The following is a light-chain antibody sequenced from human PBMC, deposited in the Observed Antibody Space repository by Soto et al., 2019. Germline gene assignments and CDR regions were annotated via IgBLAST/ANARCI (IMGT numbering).Light chain of an antibody. CDR3: QQLYTLPFT. V-gene: IGKV1-9*01. J-gene: IGKJ5*01. CDR2: EAS. CDR1: HDISTF. Sequence: DIQLTQSPSLLSASIGDRVTITCRASHDISTFLAWYQQKPGKAPKLLIYEASTLQGGVPSRFSGSGSGTEFTLTISGLLPEDFAAYHCQQLYTLPFTFGQGTRLEIK.